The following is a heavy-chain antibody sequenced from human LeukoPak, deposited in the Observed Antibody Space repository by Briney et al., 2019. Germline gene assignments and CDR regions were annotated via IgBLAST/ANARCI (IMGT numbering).Heavy chain of an antibody. Sequence: GGSLRLSCAPSGFTLTSYGVHWVRQSPGKGLVWVSHINHDGSLRNYADSVKGRFTISRDIAKNTLYLQMNSLGADDTAMYYCTRDVFSLGDSWGQGTLVTVSS. D-gene: IGHD2/OR15-2a*01. V-gene: IGHV3-74*01. J-gene: IGHJ4*02. CDR3: TRDVFSLGDS. CDR1: GFTLTSYG. CDR2: INHDGSLR.